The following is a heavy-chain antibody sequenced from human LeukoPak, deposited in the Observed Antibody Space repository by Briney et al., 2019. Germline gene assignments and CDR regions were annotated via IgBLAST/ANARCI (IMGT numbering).Heavy chain of an antibody. Sequence: GESLKISCKGSGYSFTSYWIGWVRQMPGKGLEWMGIIYPGDSDTRYSPSFQGQVTISADKSISTAYLQWSSLKASDIAMYYCARPLTHIVATIFPANYYDSSITCAAYWGQGTLVTVSS. J-gene: IGHJ4*02. CDR2: IYPGDSDT. CDR3: ARPLTHIVATIFPANYYDSSITCAAY. D-gene: IGHD3-22*01. CDR1: GYSFTSYW. V-gene: IGHV5-51*01.